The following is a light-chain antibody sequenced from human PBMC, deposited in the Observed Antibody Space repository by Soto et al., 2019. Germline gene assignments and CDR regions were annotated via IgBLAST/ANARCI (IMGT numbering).Light chain of an antibody. V-gene: IGKV1-39*01. CDR2: AAS. Sequence: DIQITHSPSSLSASVGDRVTITSRSSQSISSYLNWYQQKPGKAPKLLIYAASSLQSGVPSRFSGSGSGTDFTLNISSLQPEDFATYYCQQSYSTPLTLGGGTKVDIK. CDR1: QSISSY. J-gene: IGKJ4*01. CDR3: QQSYSTPLT.